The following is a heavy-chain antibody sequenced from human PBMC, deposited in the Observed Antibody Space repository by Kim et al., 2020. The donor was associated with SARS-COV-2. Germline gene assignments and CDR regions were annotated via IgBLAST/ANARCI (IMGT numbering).Heavy chain of an antibody. Sequence: GGSLRLSCAASGFTFGSYAMDWVRQAPGRGLEWVSAIGANDGSTYYADSVKGRFTISRDNSKDRLCLQMNSLRAEDTAIYYCAQEEYQLLGGMVELQYWGRGTLGTVSS. D-gene: IGHD2-2*01. CDR2: IGANDGST. V-gene: IGHV3-23*01. CDR1: GFTFGSYA. J-gene: IGHJ1*01. CDR3: AQEEYQLLGGMVELQY.